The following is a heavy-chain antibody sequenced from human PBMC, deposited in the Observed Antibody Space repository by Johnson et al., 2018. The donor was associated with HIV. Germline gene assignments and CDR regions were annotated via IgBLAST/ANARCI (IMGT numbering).Heavy chain of an antibody. CDR3: VGRDLLRAFDI. Sequence: EVQLVESGGVVIQPGGSLRLSCAASGFTFSSYAMSWVRQATGKGLEWVSAISGSGGSTYYAASAKGRFTISRDNANNSLYLQMNSLRAEDTAVYYCVGRDLLRAFDIWGQGTMVTVSS. CDR1: GFTFSSYA. V-gene: IGHV3-23*04. CDR2: ISGSGGST. D-gene: IGHD2-15*01. J-gene: IGHJ3*02.